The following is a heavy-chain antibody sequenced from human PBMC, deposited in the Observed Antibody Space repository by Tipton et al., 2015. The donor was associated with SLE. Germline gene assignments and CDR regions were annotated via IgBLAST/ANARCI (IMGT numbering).Heavy chain of an antibody. CDR3: ARSPKIIVGTTDYYYMDV. Sequence: SLRLSFAASGFTFSDHYMGWVRQPPGKGLEWVGRTRIKANSYTTEYAASVTGRFTISRDDLKNSLYLQMNSLKTEDTAVYYCARSPKIIVGTTDYYYMDVWGKGTTVTVSS. CDR1: GFTFSDHY. J-gene: IGHJ6*03. CDR2: TRIKANSYTT. V-gene: IGHV3-72*01. D-gene: IGHD1-26*01.